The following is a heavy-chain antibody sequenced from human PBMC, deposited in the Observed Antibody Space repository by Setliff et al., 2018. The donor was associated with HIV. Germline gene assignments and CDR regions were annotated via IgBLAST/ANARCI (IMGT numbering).Heavy chain of an antibody. D-gene: IGHD5-12*01. CDR3: AREIWGQVAHVPYGMDV. Sequence: PSETLSLTCTVSGGSISSYYWSWIRQPAGKGLEWIGRFYTSGSTNYNPSLKSRVTMSVDTSKNQFSLKVRYATAADTAIYYCAREIWGQVAHVPYGMDVWGQGTTVTVSS. CDR1: GGSISSYY. CDR2: FYTSGST. V-gene: IGHV4-4*07. J-gene: IGHJ6*02.